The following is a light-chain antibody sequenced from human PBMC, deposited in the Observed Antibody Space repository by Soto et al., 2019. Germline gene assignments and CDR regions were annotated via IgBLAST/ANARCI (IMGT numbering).Light chain of an antibody. CDR3: QRRNTWPPIT. J-gene: IGKJ5*01. Sequence: ENVLTQSPAILYLSPGDTATLSCRASQSVGRYLALYQQKPGQAPRLVIYDASNRATGVPDRFSGRGSGTDFTLSISNLEPEEFAIYYCQRRNTWPPITFGQGTR. CDR2: DAS. CDR1: QSVGRY. V-gene: IGKV3-11*01.